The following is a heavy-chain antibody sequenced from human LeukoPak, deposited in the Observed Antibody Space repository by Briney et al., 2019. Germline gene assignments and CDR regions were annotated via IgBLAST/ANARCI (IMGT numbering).Heavy chain of an antibody. D-gene: IGHD5-18*01. CDR2: ISYDGSNK. Sequence: SCKASGFTFSSYAMHWVRQAPGKGLEWVAVISYDGSNKYYADSVKGRFTISRDNSKNTLYLQMNSLRAEDTAVYYCARDYGYDGAFDIWGQGTMVTVSS. CDR3: ARDYGYDGAFDI. V-gene: IGHV3-30-3*01. J-gene: IGHJ3*02. CDR1: GFTFSSYA.